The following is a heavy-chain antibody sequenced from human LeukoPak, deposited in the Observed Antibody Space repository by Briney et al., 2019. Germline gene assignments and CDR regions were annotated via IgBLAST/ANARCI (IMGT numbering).Heavy chain of an antibody. V-gene: IGHV5-51*01. CDR1: GCSFTSYW. D-gene: IGHD5-18*01. CDR2: IYPGDSDT. J-gene: IGHJ4*02. Sequence: GESLKISCQGPGCSFTSYWIGWVRRLPGKGLEWMGIIYPGDSDTRYSPSFQGQVTISADKSISTAYLQWSSLKASDTAMYYCARHAYSSRVYWGQGTLVTVSS. CDR3: ARHAYSSRVY.